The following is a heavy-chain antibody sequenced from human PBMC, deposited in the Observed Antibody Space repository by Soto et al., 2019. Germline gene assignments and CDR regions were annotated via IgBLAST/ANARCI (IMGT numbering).Heavy chain of an antibody. CDR2: INPKSDDT. V-gene: IGHV1-2*02. J-gene: IGHJ5*02. CDR3: ARKHSLDYIRWGLDP. CDR1: GYPFSDNQ. Sequence: ASVKVSCKASGYPFSDNQIHWLLLSPGQGLDWMGRINPKSDDTNYAQKFQGRVTMTRDTSIDIAYLELTGLTSDDTATYYCARKHSLDYIRWGLDPWGQGTLVTVSS. D-gene: IGHD4-4*01.